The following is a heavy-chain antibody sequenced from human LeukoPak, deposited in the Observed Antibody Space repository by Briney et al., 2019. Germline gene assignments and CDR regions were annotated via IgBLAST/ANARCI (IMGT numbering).Heavy chain of an antibody. CDR3: ARGLVVPAAFIDY. V-gene: IGHV4-30-2*01. D-gene: IGHD2-2*01. CDR2: IYHSGST. CDR1: GGSISSGGYY. Sequence: TRSLTCTVSGGSISSGGYYWSWIRQPPGKGLEWIGYIYHSGSTYYNPSLKSRVTISVDRSKNQFSLKLSSVTAADTAVYYCARGLVVPAAFIDYWGQGTLVTVSS. J-gene: IGHJ4*02.